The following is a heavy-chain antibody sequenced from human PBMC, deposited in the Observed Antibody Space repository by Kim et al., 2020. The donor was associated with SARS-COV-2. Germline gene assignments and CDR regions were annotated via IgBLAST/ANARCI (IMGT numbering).Heavy chain of an antibody. D-gene: IGHD3-16*01. V-gene: IGHV3-23*01. Sequence: DSGKGPFTISRDNSKNILYRQMNSLRAEDTAVYYCAKAGSTAIRGSWFDPWGQGTLVTVSS. CDR3: AKAGSTAIRGSWFDP. J-gene: IGHJ5*02.